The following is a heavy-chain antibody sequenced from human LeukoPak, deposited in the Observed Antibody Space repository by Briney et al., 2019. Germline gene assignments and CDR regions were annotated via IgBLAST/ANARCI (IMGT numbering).Heavy chain of an antibody. J-gene: IGHJ4*02. Sequence: GGSLRLSCAASGFTFSSYWMSWVRQAPGKGLEWVANIKQDGSEKYYVDSVKGRFTISRDNAKNSLYLQMNSLRAEDTAVYYCAKNSGYDNTLFDYWGQGTLVTVSS. CDR2: IKQDGSEK. CDR1: GFTFSSYW. CDR3: AKNSGYDNTLFDY. V-gene: IGHV3-7*01. D-gene: IGHD5-12*01.